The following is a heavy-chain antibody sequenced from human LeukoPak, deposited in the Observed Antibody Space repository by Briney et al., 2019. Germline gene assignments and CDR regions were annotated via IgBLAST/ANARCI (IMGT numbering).Heavy chain of an antibody. CDR1: GGSISSSGYY. CDR3: ARPYSSGVKDAFDI. Sequence: SETLSLTCTVSGGSISSSGYYWGWIRQPPGKGLEWIGSVYYSGSTYYNPSLKSRVTISVDTSKNQFPLKLSSVTAADTAVYYCARPYSSGVKDAFDIWGQGTMVTASS. J-gene: IGHJ3*02. CDR2: VYYSGST. D-gene: IGHD6-19*01. V-gene: IGHV4-39*01.